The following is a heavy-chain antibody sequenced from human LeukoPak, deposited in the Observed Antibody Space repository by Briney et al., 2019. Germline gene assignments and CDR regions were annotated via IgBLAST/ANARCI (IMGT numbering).Heavy chain of an antibody. Sequence: GGSLRLSCAASGFTFCSYAMHWVRQAPGKGLEWVAVISYDGSNKYYADSVKGRFTISRDNSKNTLYLQMNSLRAEDTAVYYCATPYYGSGSYYYYYGMDVWGQGTTVTVSS. CDR1: GFTFCSYA. CDR2: ISYDGSNK. J-gene: IGHJ6*02. V-gene: IGHV3-30-3*01. D-gene: IGHD3-10*01. CDR3: ATPYYGSGSYYYYYGMDV.